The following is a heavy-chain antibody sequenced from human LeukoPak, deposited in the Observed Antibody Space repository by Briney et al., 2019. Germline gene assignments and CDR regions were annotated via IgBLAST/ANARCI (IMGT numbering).Heavy chain of an antibody. D-gene: IGHD1-26*01. CDR2: FDPEDGET. Sequence: ASVKVSCKVSGYTLTELSMHWVRQAPGKGLEWMGGFDPEDGETIYAQKFQGRVTMTEDTSTDTAYMELSSLRSEDTAVYYCATASYSVSSHWFDPWGQGTLVTVSS. V-gene: IGHV1-24*01. CDR1: GYTLTELS. J-gene: IGHJ5*02. CDR3: ATASYSVSSHWFDP.